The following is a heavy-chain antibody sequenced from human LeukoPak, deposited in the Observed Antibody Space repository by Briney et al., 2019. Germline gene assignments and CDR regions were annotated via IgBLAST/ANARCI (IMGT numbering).Heavy chain of an antibody. D-gene: IGHD2-2*01. J-gene: IGHJ6*03. V-gene: IGHV4-38-2*02. Sequence: SETLSLTCTVSDYSISSGFYCGWVRQPPRKGLEWIGTIFHSGSTSYNPSLKSRVTISRDTSKNQLSLKLNSVTAADTAVYYCAGSTSPNYYYMDVWGKGATVTVSS. CDR2: IFHSGST. CDR3: AGSTSPNYYYMDV. CDR1: DYSISSGFY.